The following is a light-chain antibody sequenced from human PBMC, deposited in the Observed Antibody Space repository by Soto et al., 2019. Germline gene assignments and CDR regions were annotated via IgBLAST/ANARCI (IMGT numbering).Light chain of an antibody. CDR2: GAS. V-gene: IGKV3-20*01. Sequence: EIVLTQSPGTLSLSPGERATLSCRASQSVSSSYLAWYQQKPGQAPRLLIYGASSRATGIPDRFSGSGSGTDFTLTISSLQPEDFATYYCQQSFTTPQTFGQGTKVDIK. CDR1: QSVSSSY. CDR3: QQSFTTPQT. J-gene: IGKJ1*01.